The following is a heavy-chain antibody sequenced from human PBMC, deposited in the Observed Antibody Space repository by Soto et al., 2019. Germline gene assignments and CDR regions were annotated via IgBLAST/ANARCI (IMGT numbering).Heavy chain of an antibody. CDR1: GFSFSSYG. V-gene: IGHV3-30*18. CDR2: ISYDGNRK. CDR3: AKDTYYHDSSGYYIFDY. D-gene: IGHD3-22*01. J-gene: IGHJ4*02. Sequence: GGSLRLSCAASGFSFSSYGMHWVRQAPGKGLEWVAGISYDGNRKNYADSVKDRFTISRDNSKNTVYLQMNSLRPEDTAVFYCAKDTYYHDSSGYYIFDYWGQGTLVNVSS.